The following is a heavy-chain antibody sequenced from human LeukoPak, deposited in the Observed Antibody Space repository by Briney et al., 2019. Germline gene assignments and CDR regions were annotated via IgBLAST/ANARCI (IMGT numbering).Heavy chain of an antibody. V-gene: IGHV4-39*02. Sequence: SETLSLTCTVSRDSISRGSYYWGWIRQPPGTGLEWIGTIYCSGSTYYNPSLKSRATISADTAKNYFSLSLRSVTAADTALYYCARQDYVSSYFDPWGQGTLVTVSS. CDR3: ARQDYVSSYFDP. J-gene: IGHJ5*02. D-gene: IGHD4-17*01. CDR2: IYCSGST. CDR1: RDSISRGSYY.